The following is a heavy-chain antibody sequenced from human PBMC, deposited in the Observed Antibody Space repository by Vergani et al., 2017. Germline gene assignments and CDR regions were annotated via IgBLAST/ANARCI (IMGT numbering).Heavy chain of an antibody. CDR3: ARVGDDSSYYYYMDV. CDR2: VIPIFGTA. J-gene: IGHJ6*03. Sequence: QVQLMQSGAEVKKPGASVKVSCKASGGTFSSYAISWVRQAPGQGLEWMGVVIPIFGTANYEQKFQGRVTITADKSTSTDYMELSSMRSEDTAVHYCARVGDDSSYYYYMDVWGKGTTVTVSS. CDR1: GGTFSSYA. V-gene: IGHV1-69*06. D-gene: IGHD3-22*01.